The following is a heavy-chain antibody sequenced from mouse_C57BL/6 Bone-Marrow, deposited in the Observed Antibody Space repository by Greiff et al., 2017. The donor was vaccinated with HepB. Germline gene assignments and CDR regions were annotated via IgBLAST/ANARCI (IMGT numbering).Heavy chain of an antibody. D-gene: IGHD1-1*01. CDR1: GYTFTDYY. V-gene: IGHV1-75*01. CDR3: ARWVLRTLGEVYFDY. Sequence: VQLQQSGPELVKPGASVKISCKASGYTFTDYYINWVKQRPGQGLEWIGWIFPGSGSTYYNEKFKGKATLTVDKSSSTAYMLLSSLTSEDSAVYFCARWVLRTLGEVYFDYWGQGTTLTVSS. J-gene: IGHJ2*01. CDR2: IFPGSGST.